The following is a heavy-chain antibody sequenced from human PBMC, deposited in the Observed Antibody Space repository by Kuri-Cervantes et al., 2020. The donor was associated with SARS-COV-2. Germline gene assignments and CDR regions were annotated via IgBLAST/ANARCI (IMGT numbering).Heavy chain of an antibody. J-gene: IGHJ4*02. Sequence: ASVKVSCKVSGYTLTELSMHWVRQAPGKGLEWMGGFDPEDGETIYAQKFQGRVTMTEDTSTDTAYMELSSLRSEDTAVYYCATSVAARPHFDYWGQGTLVNRLL. CDR1: GYTLTELS. CDR2: FDPEDGET. D-gene: IGHD6-6*01. V-gene: IGHV1-24*01. CDR3: ATSVAARPHFDY.